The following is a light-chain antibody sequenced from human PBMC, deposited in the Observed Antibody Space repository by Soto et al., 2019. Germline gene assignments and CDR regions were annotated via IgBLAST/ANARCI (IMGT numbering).Light chain of an antibody. J-gene: IGKJ1*01. CDR3: QQYGSSPRT. CDR1: QSVSSSY. CDR2: GAS. Sequence: EIVLTQSPGTLYLSPGERATLSCRASQSVSSSYLAWYQQKPGQAPRLLIYGASSRATGIPDRFSGSGSGTDITLTISRLEPEDFAVYYCQQYGSSPRTFGQGTKVDIK. V-gene: IGKV3-20*01.